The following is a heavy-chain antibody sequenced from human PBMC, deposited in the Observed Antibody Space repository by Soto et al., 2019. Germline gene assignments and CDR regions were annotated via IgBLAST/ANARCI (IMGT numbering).Heavy chain of an antibody. Sequence: PSETLSLTCSVSGDAISNYYWSWIRQTPGRGLEWIGCVHESGSTDYNPSLKGRVTISLHTSKSQFSLSLRSATAAATATYFCARGTRALITSFFAYWGQG. D-gene: IGHD3-16*01. CDR3: ARGTRALITSFFAY. CDR2: VHESGST. V-gene: IGHV4-59*01. CDR1: GDAISNYY. J-gene: IGHJ4*02.